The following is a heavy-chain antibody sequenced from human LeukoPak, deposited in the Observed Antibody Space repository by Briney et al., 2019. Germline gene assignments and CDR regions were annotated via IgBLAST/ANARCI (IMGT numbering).Heavy chain of an antibody. CDR2: ISAYNGNT. J-gene: IGHJ6*02. CDR3: ARGTGTTDPYYYYGMDV. CDR1: GYTFTGYY. D-gene: IGHD1-1*01. V-gene: IGHV1-18*04. Sequence: GASVKVSCKASGYTFTGYYMHWVRQAPGQGLEWMGWISAYNGNTSYAQKLQGRVTMTTDTSTSTAYMELRSLRSDDTAVYYCARGTGTTDPYYYYGMDVWGQGTTVTVSS.